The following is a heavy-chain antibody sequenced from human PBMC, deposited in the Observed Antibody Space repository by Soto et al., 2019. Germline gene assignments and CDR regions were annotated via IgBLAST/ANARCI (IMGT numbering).Heavy chain of an antibody. D-gene: IGHD5-12*01. CDR1: EDIFGSSG. CDR3: AKGDTGEAATTGQLAL. Sequence: QAQVVQSGPEVAKPGSSVKVSCKASEDIFGSSGFSWVRQAPGLGLEWMGGIIPVFGTTEYAEKFRGSVTIAADDDKRTVYMELDSLTSDDTAVYYWAKGDTGEAATTGQLALWGQGTLVTVSS. J-gene: IGHJ4*02. V-gene: IGHV1-69*01. CDR2: IIPVFGTT.